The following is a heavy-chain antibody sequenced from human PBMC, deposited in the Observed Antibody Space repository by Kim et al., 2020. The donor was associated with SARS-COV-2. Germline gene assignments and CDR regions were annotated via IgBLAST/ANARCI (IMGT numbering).Heavy chain of an antibody. CDR2: IYYSGST. CDR1: GGSISSSSYY. D-gene: IGHD3-10*01. V-gene: IGHV4-39*01. CDR3: ARRKGVIWFGELLYYFDY. J-gene: IGHJ4*02. Sequence: SETLSLTCTVSGGSISSSSYYWGWIRQPPGKGLEWIGSIYYSGSTYYNPSLKSRVTISVDTSKNQFSLKLSSVTAADTAVYYCARRKGVIWFGELLYYFDYWGQGTLVTVSS.